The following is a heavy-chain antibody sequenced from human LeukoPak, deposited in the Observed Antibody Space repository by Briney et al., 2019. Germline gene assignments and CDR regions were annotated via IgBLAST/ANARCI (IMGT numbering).Heavy chain of an antibody. CDR1: DGSISSGDYF. CDR2: IYYSGST. J-gene: IGHJ4*02. V-gene: IGHV4-31*03. Sequence: SETLSLTCTVSDGSISSGDYFWSWIRQHPGKGLEWIGCIYYSGSTYYNPSLKSRVTISVDTSKNQFSLKLSSVTAADTAVYYCARGVRWLQLSYFDYWGQGTLVTVSS. D-gene: IGHD5-24*01. CDR3: ARGVRWLQLSYFDY.